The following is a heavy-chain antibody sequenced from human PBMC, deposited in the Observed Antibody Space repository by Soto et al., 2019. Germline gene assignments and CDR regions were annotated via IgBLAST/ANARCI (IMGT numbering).Heavy chain of an antibody. Sequence: SETLSLTCTVSGGSISSYYWSWIRQPPGKGLEWIGYIYDSGSTNYNPSLKSRVTMSVDTSKNQFSLKLSSVTAADTAVYYCARGDIVVVHGWFDPWGQGTLVTVSS. CDR2: IYDSGST. V-gene: IGHV4-59*12. J-gene: IGHJ5*02. D-gene: IGHD2-2*01. CDR1: GGSISSYY. CDR3: ARGDIVVVHGWFDP.